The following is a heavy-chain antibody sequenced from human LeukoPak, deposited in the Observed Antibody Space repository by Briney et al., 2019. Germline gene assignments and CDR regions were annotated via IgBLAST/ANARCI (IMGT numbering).Heavy chain of an antibody. Sequence: GGSLRLSCAASGLTFSGSAMHWVRQASGKGLEWVGRIRSKANSYATAYAASVKGRFTISRDDSKNTAYLQMNSLKPEDTAVYYCTRRAFDSSGFSPTTDYWGQGTLVTVSS. V-gene: IGHV3-73*01. CDR3: TRRAFDSSGFSPTTDY. D-gene: IGHD3-22*01. J-gene: IGHJ4*02. CDR1: GLTFSGSA. CDR2: IRSKANSYAT.